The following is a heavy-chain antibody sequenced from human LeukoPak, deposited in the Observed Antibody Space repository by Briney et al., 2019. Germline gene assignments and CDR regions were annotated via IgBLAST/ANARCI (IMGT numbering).Heavy chain of an antibody. Sequence: ASVKLSCKASGYTFTSHALHWVRQAPGESLEWMAWINGATGNTEYSQKFQARVTITRDTSASTAYMELSSLRSEDTAVYYCARGPPNWGYDYWGLGTLVTVSS. V-gene: IGHV1-3*01. D-gene: IGHD7-27*01. J-gene: IGHJ4*02. CDR1: GYTFTSHA. CDR2: INGATGNT. CDR3: ARGPPNWGYDY.